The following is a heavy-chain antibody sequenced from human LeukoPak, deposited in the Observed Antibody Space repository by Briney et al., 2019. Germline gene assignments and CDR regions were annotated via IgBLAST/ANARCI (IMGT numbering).Heavy chain of an antibody. Sequence: PGGSLRLSCAASGFTFSSYAMHWVRQAPGKGLEWVAVISYDGSNKYYADSVKGRFTISRDNSKNTLYLQMNSLRAEDTAVYYCARDQKDIVVVAFDYWGQGTLVTVSS. CDR1: GFTFSSYA. CDR3: ARDQKDIVVVAFDY. V-gene: IGHV3-30-3*01. D-gene: IGHD2-15*01. CDR2: ISYDGSNK. J-gene: IGHJ4*02.